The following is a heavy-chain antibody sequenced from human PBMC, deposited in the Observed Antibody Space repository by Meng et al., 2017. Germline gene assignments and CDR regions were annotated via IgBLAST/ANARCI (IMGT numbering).Heavy chain of an antibody. Sequence: QVQLHCHGSRSRKPCQTRPLPCAISGDSVSSNSVAWNWIRQSPSRGLEWLGRTYYRSKWYNDYAVSVKSRITINPDTSKNQFSLQLNSVTPEDTAVYYCARGVVYAISYFDYWGQGTLVTVSS. J-gene: IGHJ4*02. CDR1: GDSVSSNSVA. CDR2: TYYRSKWYN. D-gene: IGHD2-8*02. V-gene: IGHV6-1*01. CDR3: ARGVVYAISYFDY.